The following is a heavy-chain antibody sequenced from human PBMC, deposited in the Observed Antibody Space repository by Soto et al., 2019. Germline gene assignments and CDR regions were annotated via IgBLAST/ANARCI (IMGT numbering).Heavy chain of an antibody. V-gene: IGHV3-7*05. CDR1: GFTFSGYW. CDR2: IKQDGSEK. Sequence: PGGSLRLSCAASGFTFSGYWMSWVRQAPGKGLEWVANIKQDGSEKYYVDSVKGRFTISRDNAKNSLYLQMNSLRAEDTAVYYCARDGEYYYYGMDVWGQGTTVTVSS. D-gene: IGHD3-10*01. CDR3: ARDGEYYYYGMDV. J-gene: IGHJ6*02.